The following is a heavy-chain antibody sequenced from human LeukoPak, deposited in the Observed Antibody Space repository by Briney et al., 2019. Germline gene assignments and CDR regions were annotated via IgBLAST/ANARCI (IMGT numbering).Heavy chain of an antibody. CDR1: GFTLSSYA. CDR3: ARDDTAAGIADY. CDR2: ISYDGSNK. Sequence: TGGSLRLSCAASGFTLSSYAMHWVRQAPGKGLEWVAVISYDGSNKNYADSVKGRFTISRDNSKNTLYLQMNSLRAEDTAVYYCARDDTAAGIADYWGQGTLVTVSS. V-gene: IGHV3-30*04. J-gene: IGHJ4*02. D-gene: IGHD6-13*01.